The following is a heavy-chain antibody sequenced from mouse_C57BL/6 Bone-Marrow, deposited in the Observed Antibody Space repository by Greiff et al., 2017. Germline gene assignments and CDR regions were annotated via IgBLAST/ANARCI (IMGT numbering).Heavy chain of an antibody. CDR1: GYTFTDYE. CDR2: IDPETGGT. J-gene: IGHJ2*01. CDR3: TRFDYYGSFDY. V-gene: IGHV1-15*01. Sequence: QVQLQQSGAELVRPGASVTLSCKASGYTFTDYEMHWVKQTPVHGLEWLGAIDPETGGTAYNQKFKGKAILTADKSSSTAYMELRSLTSEDSAVYYCTRFDYYGSFDYWGQGTTLTVSS. D-gene: IGHD1-1*01.